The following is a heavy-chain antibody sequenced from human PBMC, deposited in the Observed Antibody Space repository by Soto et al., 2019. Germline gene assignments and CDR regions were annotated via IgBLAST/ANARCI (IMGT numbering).Heavy chain of an antibody. D-gene: IGHD5-18*01. CDR3: TRDTWIQGTDY. V-gene: IGHV3-73*01. Sequence: GGSLRLSCAASGFTVSSNYMSWVRQASGKGLEWVGRIRSKANSYATAYAASVKGRFTISRDDSKNTAYLQMNSLKTEDTAVYYCTRDTWIQGTDYWGQGTLVTVSS. CDR1: GFTVSSNY. CDR2: IRSKANSYAT. J-gene: IGHJ4*02.